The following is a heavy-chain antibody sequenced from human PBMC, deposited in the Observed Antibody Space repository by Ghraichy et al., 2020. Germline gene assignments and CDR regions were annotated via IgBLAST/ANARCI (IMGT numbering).Heavy chain of an antibody. J-gene: IGHJ6*02. V-gene: IGHV3-21*01. Sequence: GGSLRLSCAASGFTFSSYSMNWVRQAPGKGLEWVSSISSSSSYIYYADSVKGRFTISRDNAKNSLYLQMNSLRAEDTAVYYCARDGFTIFGQNYYYGMDVWGQGTTVTVSS. CDR1: GFTFSSYS. CDR2: ISSSSSYI. D-gene: IGHD3-3*01. CDR3: ARDGFTIFGQNYYYGMDV.